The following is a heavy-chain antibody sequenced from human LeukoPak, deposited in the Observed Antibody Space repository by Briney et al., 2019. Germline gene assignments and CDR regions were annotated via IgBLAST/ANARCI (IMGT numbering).Heavy chain of an antibody. D-gene: IGHD1-1*01. Sequence: PGGSLRLSCAASGFTFSSYAMSWLRQAPGKGLEWVSAISENGGTTYYADSVKGRSTISRDNSKNTLSLQLNSLRAEDTAVYYCAKGGPTGTTKFDYWGQGTLVTVSS. CDR2: ISENGGTT. CDR1: GFTFSSYA. CDR3: AKGGPTGTTKFDY. J-gene: IGHJ4*02. V-gene: IGHV3-23*01.